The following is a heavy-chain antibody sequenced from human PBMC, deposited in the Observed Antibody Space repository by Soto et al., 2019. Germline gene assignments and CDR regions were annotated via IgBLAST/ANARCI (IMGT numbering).Heavy chain of an antibody. CDR3: NADYDSSGN. D-gene: IGHD3-22*01. CDR1: GFTFSSYA. V-gene: IGHV3-30-3*01. CDR2: ISYDGSNK. Sequence: QVQLVESGGGVVQPGRSLRLSCAASGFTFSSYAMHWVRRAPGKGLEWVAVISYDGSNKYYADSVKGRFTISRDNSKNTLYLQMNSLRAEDTAVYYCNADYDSSGNWGQGTLVTVSS. J-gene: IGHJ4*02.